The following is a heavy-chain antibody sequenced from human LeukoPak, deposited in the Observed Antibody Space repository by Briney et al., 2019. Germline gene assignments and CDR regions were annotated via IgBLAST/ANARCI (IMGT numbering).Heavy chain of an antibody. CDR1: GGSISSYY. D-gene: IGHD6-13*01. V-gene: IGHV4-59*01. Sequence: SETLSLTCTVSGGSISSYYWSWIRQPPGKGLEWIGYNYYSGSTNYNPSLKSRVTISVDTSKNQFSLKLSSVTAADTAVYYCAAVPRAAAGTVFDYWGQETLVTVSS. J-gene: IGHJ4*02. CDR3: AAVPRAAAGTVFDY. CDR2: NYYSGST.